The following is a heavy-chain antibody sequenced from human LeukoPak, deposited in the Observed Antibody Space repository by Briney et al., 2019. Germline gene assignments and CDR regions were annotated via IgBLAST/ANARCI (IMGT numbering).Heavy chain of an antibody. V-gene: IGHV4-4*07. Sequence: PSETLYLTCTVSGASINSYYWSWIRQPAGKGLEWIGRIYTNGRTNYNPSLKSRLTMSEDTSKNQFSLKLSSATAADTAVYYCARQTSSGGFDYWGQGTLVTVSS. D-gene: IGHD3-10*01. CDR2: IYTNGRT. J-gene: IGHJ4*02. CDR1: GASINSYY. CDR3: ARQTSSGGFDY.